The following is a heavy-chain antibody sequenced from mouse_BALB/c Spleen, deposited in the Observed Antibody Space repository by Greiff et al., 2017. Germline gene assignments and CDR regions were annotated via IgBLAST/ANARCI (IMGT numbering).Heavy chain of an antibody. CDR2: INPYNGDT. Sequence: EVQLQQSGPELVKPGASVKISCKASGYSFTGYFMNWVMQSHGKSLEWIGRINPYNGDTFYNQKFKGKATLTVDKSSSTAHMELRSLASEDSAVYYCARDGYDYWGQGTTRTVSS. CDR1: GYSFTGYF. J-gene: IGHJ2*01. V-gene: IGHV1-20*02. D-gene: IGHD1-2*01. CDR3: ARDGYDY.